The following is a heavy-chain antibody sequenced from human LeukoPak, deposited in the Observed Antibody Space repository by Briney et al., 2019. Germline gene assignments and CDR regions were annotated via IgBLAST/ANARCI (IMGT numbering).Heavy chain of an antibody. Sequence: GGSLRLSCAASGFTFSNYWMARVRQAPGKGLEWVANVEKDGSGKNYVDSVKGRFIISRDNAKNSLYLQMNSLRVEDTAVYFCAREVATGTGAYNYWGQGTLVTVSS. CDR3: AREVATGTGAYNY. J-gene: IGHJ4*02. CDR2: VEKDGSGK. V-gene: IGHV3-7*01. CDR1: GFTFSNYW. D-gene: IGHD6-13*01.